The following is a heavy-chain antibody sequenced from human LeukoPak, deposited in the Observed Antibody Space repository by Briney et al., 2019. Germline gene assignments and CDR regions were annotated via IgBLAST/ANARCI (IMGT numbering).Heavy chain of an antibody. D-gene: IGHD2-21*01. CDR2: IYYSGNT. CDR1: GYSISSGYY. J-gene: IGHJ6*03. V-gene: IGHV4-38-2*02. CDR3: ARVLARQFTSFSDSRPYSYYYMDV. Sequence: PSETLSLTCTVSGYSISSGYYWGWIRQPPGKALEWIATIYYSGNTYYNPSLKSRVTISIDTSKNQFSLKLSSLTAADTAVYYCARVLARQFTSFSDSRPYSYYYMDVWGKGTTVTVSS.